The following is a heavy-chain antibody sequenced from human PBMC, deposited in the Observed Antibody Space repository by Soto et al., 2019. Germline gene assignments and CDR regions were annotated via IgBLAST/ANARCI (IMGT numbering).Heavy chain of an antibody. D-gene: IGHD2-15*01. CDR2: IWYDGSNK. CDR1: GFTFSSYG. J-gene: IGHJ6*02. Sequence: PGGSLRLSCVASGFTFSSYGMHWVRRAPGKGLEWVAVIWYDGSNKYYADSVKGRFTISRDNSKNTLYLQMNSLRAEDTAVYYCARDLFEVVAAMYYYGMDVWGQGTTVTVSS. V-gene: IGHV3-33*01. CDR3: ARDLFEVVAAMYYYGMDV.